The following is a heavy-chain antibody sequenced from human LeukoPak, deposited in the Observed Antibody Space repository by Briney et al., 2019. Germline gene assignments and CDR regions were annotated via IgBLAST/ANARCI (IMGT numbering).Heavy chain of an antibody. Sequence: SETLSLTCTVSGGSISSSSYYWGWIRQPPGKGLEWIGYIYYSGSTNYNPSLKSRVTISVDTSKNQFSLKLSSVTAADTAVYYCARESRYYYDSSGYSPRGWFDPWGQGTLVTVSS. J-gene: IGHJ5*02. V-gene: IGHV4-61*01. CDR1: GGSISSSSYY. CDR3: ARESRYYYDSSGYSPRGWFDP. D-gene: IGHD3-22*01. CDR2: IYYSGST.